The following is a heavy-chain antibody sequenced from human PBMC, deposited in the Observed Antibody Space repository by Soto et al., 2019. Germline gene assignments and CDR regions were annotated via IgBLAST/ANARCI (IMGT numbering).Heavy chain of an antibody. V-gene: IGHV3-30-3*01. D-gene: IGHD2-8*01. CDR2: ISRDGSSK. J-gene: IGHJ4*02. CDR3: ARSRNGAVPDSINF. Sequence: GSLRLSCAASGFTFSRYAMRCFRHSPGEGLEWVAVISRDGSSKYYGDSVKGRFTVSRDNSNNTLYLSMTSLRPDDTAVFYCARSRNGAVPDSINFWGQGTLVTVSS. CDR1: GFTFSRYA.